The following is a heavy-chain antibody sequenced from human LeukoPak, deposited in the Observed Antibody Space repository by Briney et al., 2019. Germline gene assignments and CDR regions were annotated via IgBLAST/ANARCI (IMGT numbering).Heavy chain of an antibody. J-gene: IGHJ4*02. CDR2: INHSGST. Sequence: SETLSLTCVVYGGSFSGYYWSWIRQPPGKGLEWIGEINHSGSTNYNPSLKSRVTISLDTSKNQFSLKLSSVTAADTAVYYCARDSGYDILTGYFDYWGQGTLVTVSS. CDR1: GGSFSGYY. V-gene: IGHV4-34*01. CDR3: ARDSGYDILTGYFDY. D-gene: IGHD3-9*01.